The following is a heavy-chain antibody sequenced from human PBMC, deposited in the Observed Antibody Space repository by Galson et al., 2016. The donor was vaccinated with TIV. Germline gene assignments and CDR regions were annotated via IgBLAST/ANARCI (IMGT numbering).Heavy chain of an antibody. Sequence: SLRLSCAASGFTFSSYAITWIRQAPGKGLEWISAISGGGGSTYHTDSVKVRFTISRDNSKNTVFLQMNSLRAEDTAVYYCAKIDSSGYNYGGRFVYWGQGTLVTVSS. CDR2: ISGGGGST. CDR3: AKIDSSGYNYGGRFVY. CDR1: GFTFSSYA. D-gene: IGHD3-22*01. V-gene: IGHV3-23*01. J-gene: IGHJ4*02.